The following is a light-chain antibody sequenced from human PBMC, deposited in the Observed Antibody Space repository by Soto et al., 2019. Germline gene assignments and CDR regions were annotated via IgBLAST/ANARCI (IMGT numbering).Light chain of an antibody. CDR3: QQYGSSPIT. V-gene: IGKV3-20*01. J-gene: IGKJ5*01. Sequence: EIVLTQSPGTLSLSPGERATPSCRASQSVSSSTYLAWYQQKAGQAPRLLIYDASSRATGIPDRFSGSGSRTDFTLTISRLEPEDFAVYYCQQYGSSPITFGQGTRLEIK. CDR1: QSVSSSTY. CDR2: DAS.